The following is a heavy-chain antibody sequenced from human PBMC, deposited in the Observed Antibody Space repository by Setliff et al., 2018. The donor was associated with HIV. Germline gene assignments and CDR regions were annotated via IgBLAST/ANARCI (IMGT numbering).Heavy chain of an antibody. V-gene: IGHV4-39*07. J-gene: IGHJ4*02. CDR2: IAYSGTTMYT. CDR3: AGGPPFAY. CDR1: GGSFIGSSFQ. Sequence: SETLSLTCTVSGGSFIGSSFQSTWIRQTPGKGPEWIADIAYSGTTMYTNYNPSLESRVIVSEDTSRDQFFLKLTSVTADDTAIYYCAGGPPFAYWGQGLLVTVSS.